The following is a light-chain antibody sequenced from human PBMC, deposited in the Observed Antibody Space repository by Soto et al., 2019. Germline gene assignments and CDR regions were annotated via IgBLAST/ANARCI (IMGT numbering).Light chain of an antibody. CDR1: QRVGRN. Sequence: EIVMTQSPATLSVSPGERATLSCRASQRVGRNLAWYQQKPGQAPRLLIYGISTRATGISARFSGSGSGTDFTLAISSLQSEDFAVYYCQQYYDWSTFGPGTKVEIK. CDR2: GIS. V-gene: IGKV3-15*01. CDR3: QQYYDWST. J-gene: IGKJ3*01.